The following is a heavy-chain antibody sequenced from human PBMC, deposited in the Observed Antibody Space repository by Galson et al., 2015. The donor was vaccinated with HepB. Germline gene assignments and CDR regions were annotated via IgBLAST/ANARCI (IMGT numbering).Heavy chain of an antibody. J-gene: IGHJ6*02. V-gene: IGHV3-7*01. CDR2: IDQDGSEK. CDR1: GFTFSNAW. CDR3: ARAHAADTAAVGMGV. Sequence: SLRLSCAASGFTFSNAWMNWVRQAPGKGLEWVANIDQDGSEKYYVDSVRGRFTISRDNAKNSLYLQMNSLRAEDTAVYYCARAHAADTAAVGMGVWGQGTTVTVSS. D-gene: IGHD5-18*01.